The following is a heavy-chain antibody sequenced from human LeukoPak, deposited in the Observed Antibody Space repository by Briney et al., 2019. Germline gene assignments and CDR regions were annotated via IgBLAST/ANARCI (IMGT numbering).Heavy chain of an antibody. J-gene: IGHJ4*02. CDR2: SSAYNGNT. D-gene: IGHD3-22*01. CDR3: AREADYYDSSGYYSDY. CDR1: CYTFTSYG. V-gene: IGHV1-18*01. Sequence: ASVKVSCKASCYTFTSYGIGWVRQAPGQGLEWMGWSSAYNGNTNYAQKLQGRVTMTTDTSTSTAYMELRSLRSDDTAVYYCAREADYYDSSGYYSDYWGQGTLVTVSS.